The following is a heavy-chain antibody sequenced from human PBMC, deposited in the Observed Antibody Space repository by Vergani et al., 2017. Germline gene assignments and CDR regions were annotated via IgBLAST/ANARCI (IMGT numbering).Heavy chain of an antibody. D-gene: IGHD3-10*01. J-gene: IGHJ3*02. V-gene: IGHV7-4-1*02. CDR2: INTNTGNP. Sequence: QVQLVQSGAEVKKPGASVKVSCKASGYTFTSYYMHWVRQAPGQGLEWMGWINTNTGNPTYAQGFTGRFVFSLDTSVSTAYLQISSLKAEDTAVYYCARDLTYYYGSGSYWSAFDIWGQGTMVTVSS. CDR1: GYTFTSYY. CDR3: ARDLTYYYGSGSYWSAFDI.